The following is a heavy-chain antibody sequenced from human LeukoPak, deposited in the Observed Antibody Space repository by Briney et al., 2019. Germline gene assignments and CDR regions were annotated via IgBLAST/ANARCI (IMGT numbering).Heavy chain of an antibody. CDR1: GFTFSTSP. Sequence: GGSLRLSCTVSGFTFSTSPMAWVRQAPGKGLEWVSSIHAGGKDPFCADSVKGRCTISRDNSKNILFLQLNSLRVEDTAIYFCAKGGHDFNPFYNWGQGTLATVSS. V-gene: IGHV3-23*01. CDR2: IHAGGKDP. D-gene: IGHD3/OR15-3a*01. J-gene: IGHJ4*02. CDR3: AKGGHDFNPFYN.